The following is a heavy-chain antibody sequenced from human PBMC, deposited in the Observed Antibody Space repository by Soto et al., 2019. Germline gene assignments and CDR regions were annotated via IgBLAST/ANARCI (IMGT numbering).Heavy chain of an antibody. CDR1: GYTFTNYW. Sequence: GESLKSSCKGPGYTFTNYWIGWVRQMPGKGPEWMGIIYPGDSDTKYNPSFQGQVTISADKSITTTYLQWSSLKASDTAIYYCAASIFYYGMDVWGQGTTVTVSS. CDR3: AASIFYYGMDV. J-gene: IGHJ6*02. V-gene: IGHV5-51*01. CDR2: IYPGDSDT.